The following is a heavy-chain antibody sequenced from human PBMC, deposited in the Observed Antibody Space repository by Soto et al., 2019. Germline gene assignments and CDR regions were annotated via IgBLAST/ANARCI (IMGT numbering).Heavy chain of an antibody. CDR2: INPNSGDT. CDR3: ARVLCSSTSCYGGAFAY. CDR1: GYTFTGYY. Sequence: GASVKVSCKASGYTFTGYYMHWVRQAPGQGLEWMGWINPNSGDTNYAQKFQGWVTMTRDTSISTAYMELSRLRSDDTAVYYCARVLCSSTSCYGGAFAYWGQGSLDPVHS. D-gene: IGHD2-2*01. J-gene: IGHJ4*02. V-gene: IGHV1-2*04.